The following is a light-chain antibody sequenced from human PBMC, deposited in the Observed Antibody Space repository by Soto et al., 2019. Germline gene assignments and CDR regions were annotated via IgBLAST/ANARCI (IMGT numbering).Light chain of an antibody. V-gene: IGKV3-20*01. Sequence: EIVLTQSPGTLSLSPGERATLSCRASQSVRSRYLAWYQQKPGQAPRLLIYGASSRATGIPDRFSGSGSGTDFTLTITRLEPEDFAVYYCQQYSGSPPVTFGQGTKLEIK. CDR1: QSVRSRY. J-gene: IGKJ2*01. CDR3: QQYSGSPPVT. CDR2: GAS.